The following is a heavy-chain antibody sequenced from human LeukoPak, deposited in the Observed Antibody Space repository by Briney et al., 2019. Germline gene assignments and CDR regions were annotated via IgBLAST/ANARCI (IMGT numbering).Heavy chain of an antibody. CDR1: GFTFSSYA. Sequence: GGSLRLSCAASGFTFSSYAMSWVRQAPGKGLEWVSAISGSGGSTYYADSVKGRLTISRDNSKNTLYLQMNSLRAEDTAVYYCAKDRGYYDSSFDYWGQGTLVTVSS. V-gene: IGHV3-23*01. D-gene: IGHD3-22*01. CDR3: AKDRGYYDSSFDY. J-gene: IGHJ4*02. CDR2: ISGSGGST.